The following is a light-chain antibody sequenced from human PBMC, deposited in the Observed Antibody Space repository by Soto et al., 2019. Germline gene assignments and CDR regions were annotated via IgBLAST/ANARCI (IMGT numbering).Light chain of an antibody. Sequence: IVLTQSPATLSLSPGERATLSCRASQSGSSSHLAWYQQKPGQAPRLLISGASSRATGIPDRFSGSGSGKHFTLTNSSLEPEDFAVYYCQQSGNSPLTFGGGTKVEIK. CDR1: QSGSSSH. J-gene: IGKJ4*01. V-gene: IGKV3-20*01. CDR2: GAS. CDR3: QQSGNSPLT.